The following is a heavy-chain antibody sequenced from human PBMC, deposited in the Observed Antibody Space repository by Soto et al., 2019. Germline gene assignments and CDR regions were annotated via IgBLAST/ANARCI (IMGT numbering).Heavy chain of an antibody. CDR2: ISYDGSNK. J-gene: IGHJ4*02. CDR1: GFTFSSYA. CDR3: AREGAAAGIYYFDY. Sequence: GGSLRLSCAASGFTFSSYAMHGVRQAPGKGLEWVAVISYDGSNKYYADSVKGRFTISRDNSKNTLYLQMNSLRAEDTAVYYCAREGAAAGIYYFDYWGQGTLVTVSS. D-gene: IGHD6-13*01. V-gene: IGHV3-30-3*01.